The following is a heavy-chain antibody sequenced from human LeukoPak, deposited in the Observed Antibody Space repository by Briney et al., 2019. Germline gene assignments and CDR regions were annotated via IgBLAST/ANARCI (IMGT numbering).Heavy chain of an antibody. CDR2: ISSSTTYI. CDR1: GFTLSSHT. CDR3: ARERYQDSSLDY. V-gene: IGHV3-21*01. D-gene: IGHD2-15*01. Sequence: GGSLRLSCVASGFTLSSHTMNWVRQAPGKGLEWVSSISSSTTYIYYADSVKGRFTLSRDNAKNSLYLQMNSLRAEDTAVYYCARERYQDSSLDYWGQGILVTVSS. J-gene: IGHJ4*02.